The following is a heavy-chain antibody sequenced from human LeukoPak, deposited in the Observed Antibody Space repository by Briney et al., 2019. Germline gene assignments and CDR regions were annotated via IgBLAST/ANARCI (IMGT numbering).Heavy chain of an antibody. CDR1: GFTFSSYA. J-gene: IGHJ4*02. V-gene: IGHV3-30*04. D-gene: IGHD3-22*01. CDR2: ISYDGSNK. Sequence: QPGGSLRLSCAASGFTFSSYAMHWVRQAPGKGMEWVAVISYDGSNKYYADSVNGRFTISRDNSKNTLYLQMNSLRAEDTAVYYCARDGHYYDSSGYYAYYFDYWGQGTLVTVSS. CDR3: ARDGHYYDSSGYYAYYFDY.